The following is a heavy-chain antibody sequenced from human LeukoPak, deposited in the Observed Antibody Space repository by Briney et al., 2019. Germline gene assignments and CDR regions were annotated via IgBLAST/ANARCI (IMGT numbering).Heavy chain of an antibody. J-gene: IGHJ4*02. CDR3: ASSNTPVVPAAGIDY. Sequence: GGSLRLSCAASGFTFSSYSMNWVRQAPGKGLEWASSISSSSSYIYYADSVKGRFTISRDNAKNSLYLQMNSLRAEDTAVYYCASSNTPVVPAAGIDYWGQGTLVTVSS. V-gene: IGHV3-21*01. D-gene: IGHD2-2*01. CDR2: ISSSSSYI. CDR1: GFTFSSYS.